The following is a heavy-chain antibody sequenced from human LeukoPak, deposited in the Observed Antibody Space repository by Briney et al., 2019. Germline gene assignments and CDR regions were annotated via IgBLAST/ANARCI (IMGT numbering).Heavy chain of an antibody. CDR3: ARVLSSGWTGFDY. CDR1: GGSISSYY. Sequence: SETLSLTCTVSGGSISSYYWTWIRQPPGKGLEWIGYIYYSGSSNYNPSLKSRVTISVDASKNQFSLKLSSVTAADTAVFSCARVLSSGWTGFDYWGQGTLVTVSS. CDR2: IYYSGSS. J-gene: IGHJ4*02. V-gene: IGHV4-59*01. D-gene: IGHD6-19*01.